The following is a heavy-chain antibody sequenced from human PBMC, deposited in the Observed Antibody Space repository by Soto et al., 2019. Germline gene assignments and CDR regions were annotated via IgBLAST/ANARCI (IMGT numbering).Heavy chain of an antibody. D-gene: IGHD6-6*01. CDR3: AREEGRYNSSHDAFDI. CDR2: SNPNSGST. V-gene: IGHV1-2*04. J-gene: IGHJ3*02. Sequence: ASVKVSCKASGYTFTGYYIHWVRQAPGQGLEWMGWSNPNSGSTNYAPNVQGWVAMTRNTSISTAYMELGRLRSDDSTVYFCAREEGRYNSSHDAFDIWGQGTKVTVSS. CDR1: GYTFTGYY.